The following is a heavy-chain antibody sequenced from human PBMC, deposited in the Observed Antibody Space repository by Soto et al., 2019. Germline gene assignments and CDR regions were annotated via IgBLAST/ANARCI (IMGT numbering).Heavy chain of an antibody. V-gene: IGHV4-34*01. CDR2: INHSGST. Sequence: SSETLSLTGAVYGGSFSGYYCSWIRQPPWKGLEWIGEINHSGSTNYNPSLKSRVTISVDTSKNQFSLKLSSVTASDTAVYYCAGFHSDSSGWSLLFDYFGRLTLVAFCS. CDR3: AGFHSDSSGWSLLFDY. J-gene: IGHJ4*02. CDR1: GGSFSGYY. D-gene: IGHD6-13*01.